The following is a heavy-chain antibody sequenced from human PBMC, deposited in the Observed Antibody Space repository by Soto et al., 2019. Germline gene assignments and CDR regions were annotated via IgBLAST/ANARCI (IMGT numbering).Heavy chain of an antibody. V-gene: IGHV3-23*01. CDR3: ARWNGFGDF. D-gene: IGHD1-1*01. CDR1: GFIPGPYA. CDR2: FDGGGGAI. Sequence: GSLTPSDVLSGFIPGPYAARWVRETTEKGLEWVTSFDGGGGAIFYADSVRGRFTMSRDSPTAYLQVDDLGPEDTAVDFCARWNGFGDFWGQGSLVTVSS. J-gene: IGHJ4*02.